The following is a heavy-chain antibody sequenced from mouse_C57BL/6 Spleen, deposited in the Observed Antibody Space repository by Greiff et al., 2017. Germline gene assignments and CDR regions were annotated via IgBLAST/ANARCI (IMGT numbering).Heavy chain of an antibody. Sequence: DVQLQESGPELVKPGASVKISCKASGYSFTGYYMHWVKQSPGHILDWIGYIYPYDGVSSYNQKFQGKATLTVDKSSSTAYMELRSLTSEDSAVYYCARTPYYSNPWFAYWGQGTLVTVSA. CDR1: GYSFTGYY. CDR2: IYPYDGVS. J-gene: IGHJ3*01. V-gene: IGHV1-31*01. CDR3: ARTPYYSNPWFAY. D-gene: IGHD2-5*01.